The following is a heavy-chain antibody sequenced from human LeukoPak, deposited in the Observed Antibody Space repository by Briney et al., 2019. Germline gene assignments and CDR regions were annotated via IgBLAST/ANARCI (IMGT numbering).Heavy chain of an antibody. D-gene: IGHD3-10*01. J-gene: IGHJ4*02. CDR1: GDSVSSDSFA. CDR3: ARDYYGSGSYQNYYDY. CDR2: TYYRSKWYN. V-gene: IGHV6-1*01. Sequence: SQTPSLTCAISGDSVSSDSFAWNWIRQSPSRGLEWLGRTYYRSKWYNDYAVSVKGQITFNSDTSKNQFSLQLNSVTPEDTAVYYCARDYYGSGSYQNYYDYWGQGTLVTVSS.